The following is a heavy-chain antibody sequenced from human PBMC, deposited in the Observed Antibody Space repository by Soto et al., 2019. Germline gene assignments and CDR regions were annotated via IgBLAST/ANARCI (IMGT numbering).Heavy chain of an antibody. CDR1: GGSFSGYY. CDR2: INHSGST. Sequence: TSETLSLTCAVYGGSFSGYYWSWIRQPPGKGLEWIGEINHSGSTNYNPSLKSRVTISVDTSKNQFSLKLSSVTAADTAVYYCARNYYDSSGYYPYYYYGMDVWGQGTTVTVS. V-gene: IGHV4-34*01. CDR3: ARNYYDSSGYYPYYYYGMDV. J-gene: IGHJ6*02. D-gene: IGHD3-22*01.